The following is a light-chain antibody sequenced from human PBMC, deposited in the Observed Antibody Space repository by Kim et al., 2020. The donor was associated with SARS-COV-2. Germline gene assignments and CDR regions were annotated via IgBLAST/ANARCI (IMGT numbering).Light chain of an antibody. J-gene: IGLJ1*01. CDR3: SSYTSSSTLV. CDR2: DVS. CDR1: SSDVGGYNY. V-gene: IGLV2-14*03. Sequence: GQSITTSCTGTSSDVGGYNYVSWYQQHPGKAPKLMIYDVSNRHSGVSNRFSGSKSGNTASLTISGLQAEDEADYYCSSYTSSSTLVFGTGTKVTVL.